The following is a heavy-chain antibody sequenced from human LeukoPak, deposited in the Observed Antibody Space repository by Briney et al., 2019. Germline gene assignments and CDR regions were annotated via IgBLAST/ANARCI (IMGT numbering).Heavy chain of an antibody. CDR2: INTDGNIM. J-gene: IGHJ5*02. V-gene: IGHV3-74*01. Sequence: PGGSLRLSCAASGFTFSNSWMHWVRQTPGKGPVWVSCINTDGNIMRYADSVKGRFTISRDNAKNTLYLQMNSLRGEDTAVYYCARAGGPPTAMGFDPWGQGSLVSVST. CDR3: ARAGGPPTAMGFDP. D-gene: IGHD2-2*01. CDR1: GFTFSNSW.